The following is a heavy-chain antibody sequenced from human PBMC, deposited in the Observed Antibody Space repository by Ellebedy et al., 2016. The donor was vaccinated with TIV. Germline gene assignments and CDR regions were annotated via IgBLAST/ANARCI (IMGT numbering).Heavy chain of an antibody. D-gene: IGHD1-1*01. Sequence: MPSETLSLTCTVSGGSISGYFWSWIRQLPGKGLEWMGYVSYSGSTNYNPSLPSRVTISVDPSKNQFSLNLRSVTAADTAIYYCARESRNTGAYTDDYWGQGSLVTVSS. CDR2: VSYSGST. V-gene: IGHV4-59*01. CDR1: GGSISGYF. CDR3: ARESRNTGAYTDDY. J-gene: IGHJ4*02.